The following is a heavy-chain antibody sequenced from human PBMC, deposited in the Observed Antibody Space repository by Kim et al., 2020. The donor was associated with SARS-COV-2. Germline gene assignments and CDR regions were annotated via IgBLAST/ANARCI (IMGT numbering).Heavy chain of an antibody. CDR2: ISGTTDYT. Sequence: GGSLRLSCAASEFTFRDYYMSWIHQTPGKGLEWLSYISGTTDYTNYADSVKGRFTISRDNAKNSLYLQMNSLRADDTAVYYCARVPNGSGSWYYFDYWGQGTLVTVSS. J-gene: IGHJ4*02. CDR1: EFTFRDYY. CDR3: ARVPNGSGSWYYFDY. D-gene: IGHD3-10*01. V-gene: IGHV3-11*05.